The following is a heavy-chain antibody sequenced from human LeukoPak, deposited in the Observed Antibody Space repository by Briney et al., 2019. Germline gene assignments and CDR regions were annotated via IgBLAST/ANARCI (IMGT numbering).Heavy chain of an antibody. V-gene: IGHV4-59*02. Sequence: SETLSLTCTVSGASGSGFYWTWIRQPPGKGLEWIGYNYNSESTDYNPSLKSRVTISLDTSKNQFSLRLTSVTSADTAVYYCARDWWLGSPSLQGYFFGLDVWGQGTTVTVSS. D-gene: IGHD2-2*01. CDR2: NYNSEST. CDR1: GASGSGFY. J-gene: IGHJ6*02. CDR3: ARDWWLGSPSLQGYFFGLDV.